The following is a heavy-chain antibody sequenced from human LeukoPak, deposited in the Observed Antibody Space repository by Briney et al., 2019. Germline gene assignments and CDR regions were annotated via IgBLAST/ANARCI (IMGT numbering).Heavy chain of an antibody. J-gene: IGHJ3*02. Sequence: ASVKASCKASGYTFTSYYIHWVRQAPGQGLEWMGIINPSGGSTSYAQKFQGRVTMTRDTSTSTVYMELSSLRSEDTAVYYCARVASSGNDAFDIWGQGTVVTVSS. CDR3: ARVASSGNDAFDI. D-gene: IGHD3-10*01. V-gene: IGHV1-46*01. CDR1: GYTFTSYY. CDR2: INPSGGST.